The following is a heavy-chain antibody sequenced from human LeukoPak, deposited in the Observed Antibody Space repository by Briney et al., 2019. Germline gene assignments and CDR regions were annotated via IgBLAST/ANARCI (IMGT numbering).Heavy chain of an antibody. Sequence: PGGSLRLSCAASGFTFNRYSLNWVRQAPGKGLEWVSYISSSGSTIYYADSVKGRFTISRDNAKNSLYLQMSSLRAEDTALYFCASGWDLRPYYFDYWGRGTLVTVSS. D-gene: IGHD1-26*01. CDR1: GFTFNRYS. CDR3: ASGWDLRPYYFDY. V-gene: IGHV3-48*01. J-gene: IGHJ4*02. CDR2: ISSSGSTI.